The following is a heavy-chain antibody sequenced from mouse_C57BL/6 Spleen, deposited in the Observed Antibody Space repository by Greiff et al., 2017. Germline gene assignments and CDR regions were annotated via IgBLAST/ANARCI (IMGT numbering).Heavy chain of an antibody. D-gene: IGHD2-3*01. CDR2: INPGSGGT. Sequence: VQLKESGAELVRPGTSVKVSCKASGYAFTNYLIEWVKQRPGQGLEWIGVINPGSGGTNYNEKFKGKATLTADKSSSTAYMQLSSLTSEDSAVYFCARADDGYDYAMDYWGQGTSVTVSS. V-gene: IGHV1-54*01. CDR3: ARADDGYDYAMDY. J-gene: IGHJ4*01. CDR1: GYAFTNYL.